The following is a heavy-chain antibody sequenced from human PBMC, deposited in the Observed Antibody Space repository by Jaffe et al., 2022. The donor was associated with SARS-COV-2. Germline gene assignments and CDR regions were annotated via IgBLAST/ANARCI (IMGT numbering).Heavy chain of an antibody. V-gene: IGHV3-49*04. J-gene: IGHJ6*02. CDR3: TRDYSGRDSWEWLVEYRSYYYGMDV. D-gene: IGHD3-3*01. Sequence: EVQLVESGGGLVQPGRSLRLSCTASGFTFGDYAMSWVRQAPGKGLEWVGFIRSKAYGGTTEYAASVKGRFTISRDDSKSIAYLQMNSLKTEDTAVYYCTRDYSGRDSWEWLVEYRSYYYGMDVWGQGTTVTVSS. CDR1: GFTFGDYA. CDR2: IRSKAYGGTT.